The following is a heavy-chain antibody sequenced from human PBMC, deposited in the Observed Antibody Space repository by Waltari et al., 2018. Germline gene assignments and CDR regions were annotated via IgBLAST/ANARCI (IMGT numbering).Heavy chain of an antibody. V-gene: IGHV4-39*01. J-gene: IGHJ5*02. CDR2: IYYSGST. CDR1: GGSTSSSSYY. Sequence: QLQLQESGPGLVKPSETLSLTCTVSGGSTSSSSYYWGWIRQPPGKGLGWIGSIYYSGSTYYNPSLKSRVTISVDTSKNQFSLKLSSVTAADTAVYYCARSRITIFGVVTHNWFDPWGQGTLVTVSS. D-gene: IGHD3-3*01. CDR3: ARSRITIFGVVTHNWFDP.